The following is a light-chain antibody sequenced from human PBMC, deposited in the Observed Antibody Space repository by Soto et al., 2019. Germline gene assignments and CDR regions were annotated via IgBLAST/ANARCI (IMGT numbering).Light chain of an antibody. Sequence: DIQLTQSPPSLSATVGDRVTITCRASQTIDSYLNWFQQKPGMAPKLLIYAASKLQSGVPSRFKGSGSGTDFTLPIDPLRRDDFASYYCQQTRSGITFGQGTRLEIK. J-gene: IGKJ5*01. CDR2: AAS. V-gene: IGKV1-39*01. CDR3: QQTRSGIT. CDR1: QTIDSY.